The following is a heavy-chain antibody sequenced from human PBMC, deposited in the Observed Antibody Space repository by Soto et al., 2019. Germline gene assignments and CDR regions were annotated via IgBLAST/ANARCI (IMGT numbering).Heavy chain of an antibody. D-gene: IGHD6-19*01. CDR1: GGSFSGYY. V-gene: IGHV4-34*01. CDR2: INHSGST. J-gene: IGHJ3*02. Sequence: QVQLQQWGAGLLKPSETLSLTCAVYGGSFSGYYWSWIRQPPGKGLEWIGEINHSGSTNYNPSLKSRVTISVDTSKNQFSLKLSAVTAADTAVYYCAKGGFIAVAGRTDAFDIWGQGTMVTVSS. CDR3: AKGGFIAVAGRTDAFDI.